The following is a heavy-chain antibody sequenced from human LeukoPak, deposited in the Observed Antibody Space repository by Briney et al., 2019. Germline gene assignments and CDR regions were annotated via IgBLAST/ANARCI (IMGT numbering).Heavy chain of an antibody. CDR3: ARYYYGSGSYYNVAYFDY. D-gene: IGHD3-10*01. V-gene: IGHV4-59*01. J-gene: IGHJ4*02. CDR1: GGSISSYY. Sequence: SETLPLTCTVAGGSISSYYWSWIRQPPGKGLEWIGYIYYSGSTNYNPSLKSRVTISVDTSKNQFSLKLSSVTAADTAVYYCARYYYGSGSYYNVAYFDYWGQGTLVTVSS. CDR2: IYYSGST.